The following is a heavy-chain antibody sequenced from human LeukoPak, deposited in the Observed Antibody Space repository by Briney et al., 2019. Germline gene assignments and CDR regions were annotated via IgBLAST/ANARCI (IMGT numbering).Heavy chain of an antibody. Sequence: SETLSLTCTVSGGSISSYYWSWIRQPPGKGLEWIGYIFYTGSTNYNPSLKSRVTISVDTSKKQFSLKLRSVTAADTAVYYCARVSGYDWESFYDYWGQGTLVTVSS. CDR1: GGSISSYY. V-gene: IGHV4-59*01. CDR3: ARVSGYDWESFYDY. J-gene: IGHJ4*02. D-gene: IGHD5-12*01. CDR2: IFYTGST.